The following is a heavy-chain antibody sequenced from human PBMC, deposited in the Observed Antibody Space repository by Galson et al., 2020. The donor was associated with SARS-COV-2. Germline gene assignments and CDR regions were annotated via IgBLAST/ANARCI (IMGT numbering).Heavy chain of an antibody. V-gene: IGHV1-69*13. J-gene: IGHJ6*02. Sequence: SVKVSCKAPGGTFSSYAISWVRQAPGQGLEWMRGIIPIFGTANYAQKFQGRVTITADETTSTAYMELSSLRSEDTAVYYCARYDYGDYETPGGDYYYGMDVWGQGTTVTVSS. D-gene: IGHD4-17*01. CDR3: ARYDYGDYETPGGDYYYGMDV. CDR1: GGTFSSYA. CDR2: IIPIFGTA.